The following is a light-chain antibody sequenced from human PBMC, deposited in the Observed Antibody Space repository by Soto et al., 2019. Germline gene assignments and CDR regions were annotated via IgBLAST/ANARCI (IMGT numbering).Light chain of an antibody. CDR2: GAS. CDR1: QSVSSSY. CDR3: QHYGSSLFT. Sequence: EIVLTQSPGTLSLSPGERATLFCRASQSVSSSYLAWCQQKPGQAPRLLIYGASSRATGIPDRFSGSGSGTDFTLTINRLEPEDFAVYYCQHYGSSLFTFGGGTKVEIK. J-gene: IGKJ4*01. V-gene: IGKV3-20*01.